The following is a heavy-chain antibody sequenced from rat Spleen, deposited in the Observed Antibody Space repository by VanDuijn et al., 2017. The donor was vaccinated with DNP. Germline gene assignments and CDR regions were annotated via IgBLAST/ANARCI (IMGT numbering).Heavy chain of an antibody. CDR2: IRFDGGST. J-gene: IGHJ3*01. Sequence: EVQLVESGGGLVQPGRSLKLSCAASGFTFSDYYMAWVRQAPTKGLEWVAYIRFDGGSTYYGDSVKGRFTISRDNAKRTQYLQMDSLRSEDTATYYCVTHPSWFGNWGPGTLVTVSS. CDR1: GFTFSDYY. V-gene: IGHV5-7*01. CDR3: VTHPSWFGN.